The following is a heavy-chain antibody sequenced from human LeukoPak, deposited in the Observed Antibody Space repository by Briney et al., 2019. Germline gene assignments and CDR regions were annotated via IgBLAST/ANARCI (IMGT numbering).Heavy chain of an antibody. CDR3: ASGTRGGDY. Sequence: RGSPRVSCVDPGFSFCIYAIYCVRQAPGKGLEYVSAISSNGGSTYYANSVKGRFTISRDNSKNTLYLQMGSLRAEDMAVYYFASGTRGGDYWGQGTLVTVSS. D-gene: IGHD1-26*01. CDR2: ISSNGGST. J-gene: IGHJ4*02. V-gene: IGHV3-64*01. CDR1: GFSFCIYA.